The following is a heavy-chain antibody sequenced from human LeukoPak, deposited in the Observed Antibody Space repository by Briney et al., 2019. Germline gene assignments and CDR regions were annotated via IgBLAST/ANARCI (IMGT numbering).Heavy chain of an antibody. CDR1: GFTFSSYW. CDR2: IKQDGSEK. J-gene: IGHJ6*02. V-gene: IGHV3-7*01. Sequence: PGGSLRLSCAASGFTFSSYWMSWVRQAPGKGLEWVANIKQDGSEKYYVDSVKGRFTISRDNAKNSLYLQMNSLRAEDTAVYYCARGVEEQSITMGTRMDVWGQGTTVTVSS. CDR3: ARGVEEQSITMGTRMDV. D-gene: IGHD3-10*01.